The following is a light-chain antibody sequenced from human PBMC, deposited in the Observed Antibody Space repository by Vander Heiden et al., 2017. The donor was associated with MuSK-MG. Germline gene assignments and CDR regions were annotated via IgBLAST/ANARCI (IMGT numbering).Light chain of an antibody. CDR1: QDISNY. Sequence: DIQMTQSPSSLSASVGDRVTITCQASQDISNYLNWYQQKPGKAPKLLIYDASNLETGVPSRFSGSGSGTDFTFTISSLQPEDIATYYCQPYDNLPFGGGTKVEIK. CDR3: QPYDNLP. V-gene: IGKV1-33*01. CDR2: DAS. J-gene: IGKJ4*01.